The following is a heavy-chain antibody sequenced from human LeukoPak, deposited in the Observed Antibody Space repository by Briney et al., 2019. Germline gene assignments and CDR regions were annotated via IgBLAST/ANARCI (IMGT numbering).Heavy chain of an antibody. Sequence: SETLSLTCTVSGGSISSSHWWSWVRQPPGKGLEGIAEIYHSGSINYNPSLKSRVTISIDKSKNQFSLKLSSVTAADTAVYYCASLYGSSWPPFDYWGQGTLVTVSS. J-gene: IGHJ4*02. CDR1: GGSISSSHW. D-gene: IGHD6-13*01. CDR3: ASLYGSSWPPFDY. V-gene: IGHV4-4*02. CDR2: IYHSGSI.